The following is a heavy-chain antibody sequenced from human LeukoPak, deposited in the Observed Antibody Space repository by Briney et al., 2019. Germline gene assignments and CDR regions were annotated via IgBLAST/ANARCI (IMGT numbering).Heavy chain of an antibody. CDR1: GGTFSSYA. V-gene: IGHV1-69*05. D-gene: IGHD3-10*01. Sequence: GASVKVSCKASGGTFSSYAISWVRQAPGQGLEWMGRIIPIFGTANYAQKFQGRVTITTDESTSTAYMELSSLRSEDTAVYYCARGTVCESDLCYYYYMDVWGKGTTVTVSS. CDR3: ARGTVCESDLCYYYYMDV. J-gene: IGHJ6*03. CDR2: IIPIFGTA.